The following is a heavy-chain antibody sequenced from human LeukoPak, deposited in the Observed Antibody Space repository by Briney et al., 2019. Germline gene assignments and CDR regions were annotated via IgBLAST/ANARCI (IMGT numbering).Heavy chain of an antibody. V-gene: IGHV4-59*01. CDR3: ARGGGGYDYLDY. J-gene: IGHJ4*02. CDR1: VGSISSYY. CDR2: IYYSGST. D-gene: IGHD5-12*01. Sequence: KASESLSLTCTVSVGSISSYYWSWIRQPPGKGLEWIGYIYYSGSTNYNPSLKSRVTISVDTSKNQFSLKLSSVTAADTAVYYCARGGGGYDYLDYWGQGTLVTVSS.